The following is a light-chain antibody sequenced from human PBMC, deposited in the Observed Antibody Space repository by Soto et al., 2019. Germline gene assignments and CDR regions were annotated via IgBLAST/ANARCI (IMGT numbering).Light chain of an antibody. CDR1: QSVSSSY. CDR2: GAS. CDR3: QQYGSSGT. V-gene: IGKV3-20*01. J-gene: IGKJ1*01. Sequence: EIVFTQSPGTLSLSPGERATLSCRASQSVSSSYLAWYQQKPGQAPRLLIYGASSSATGNPDRFSGSGSGTDFTLTISRLEPEDFAVYYCQQYGSSGTFGQGTKVDIK.